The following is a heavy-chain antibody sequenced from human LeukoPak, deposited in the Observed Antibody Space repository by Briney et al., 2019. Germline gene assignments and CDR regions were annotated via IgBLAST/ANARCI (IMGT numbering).Heavy chain of an antibody. V-gene: IGHV3-30*02. Sequence: PGGSLRLSCAASGFTFSSYGMHWVRQAPGKGLEWVAFIRYDGSNKYYADSVKGRFTISRDNSKNTLYLQMNSLRAEDTAVYYCAKSVRIYDILTGYSEGGFDYWGQGTLVTVSS. CDR3: AKSVRIYDILTGYSEGGFDY. J-gene: IGHJ4*02. CDR1: GFTFSSYG. CDR2: IRYDGSNK. D-gene: IGHD3-9*01.